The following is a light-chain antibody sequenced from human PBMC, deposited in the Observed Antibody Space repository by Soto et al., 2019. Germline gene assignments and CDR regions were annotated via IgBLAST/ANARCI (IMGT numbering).Light chain of an antibody. Sequence: QSVLTQPASVSGSPGQSITISCTGTSSDVGGYSYVSWYQHHPGKAPKLMIYEVSNRPSGVSDRFSGSKSGNTASPTISNLQAEDEGDFYCSSFTTTTTVFGTGTKVTVL. CDR3: SSFTTTTTV. J-gene: IGLJ1*01. CDR2: EVS. CDR1: SSDVGGYSY. V-gene: IGLV2-14*01.